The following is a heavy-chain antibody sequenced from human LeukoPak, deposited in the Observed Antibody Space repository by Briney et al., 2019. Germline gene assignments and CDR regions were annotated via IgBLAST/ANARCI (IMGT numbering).Heavy chain of an antibody. D-gene: IGHD3-10*01. J-gene: IGHJ6*02. CDR2: ISGSGGRT. V-gene: IGHV3-23*01. CDR1: GFTFSNYA. Sequence: GGSLRLSCAASGFTFSNYAMNWVRQAPGKGLEWVSAISGSGGRTYYADPVKGRFTISRDNSKNTLYLQTDSLRAEDTAVYYCARALWFGDLGDYYGMDVWGQGTTVTVSS. CDR3: ARALWFGDLGDYYGMDV.